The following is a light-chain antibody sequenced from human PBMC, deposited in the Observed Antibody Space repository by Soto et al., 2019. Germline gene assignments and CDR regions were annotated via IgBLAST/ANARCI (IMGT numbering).Light chain of an antibody. Sequence: QSVLTQPASVSGSPGQSSTISCTGTSSDVGGYNYVSWYQQHPGKAPKLMIYEVSNRPSGVSNRFSGSKSGNTASLTISGLQAEDEADYYCGSYTSSSTYVVGTGSQGTVL. CDR1: SSDVGGYNY. CDR2: EVS. J-gene: IGLJ1*01. CDR3: GSYTSSSTYV. V-gene: IGLV2-14*01.